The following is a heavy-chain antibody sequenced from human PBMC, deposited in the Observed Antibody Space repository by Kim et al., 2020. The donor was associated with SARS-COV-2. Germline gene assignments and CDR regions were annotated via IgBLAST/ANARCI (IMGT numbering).Heavy chain of an antibody. CDR1: GFTFSSYG. CDR2: IWYDGSNK. J-gene: IGHJ1*01. D-gene: IGHD3-10*01. V-gene: IGHV3-33*01. CDR3: ARIRITMVRESAVN. Sequence: GGSLRLSCAASGFTFSSYGMHWVRQAPGKGLEWVAVIWYDGSNKYYADSVKGRFTISRDNSKNTLYLQMNSLRAEDTAVYYCARIRITMVRESAVNWGQGTLVTVSS.